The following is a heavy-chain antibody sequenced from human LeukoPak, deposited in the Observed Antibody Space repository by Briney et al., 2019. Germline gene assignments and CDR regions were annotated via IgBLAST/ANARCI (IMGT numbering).Heavy chain of an antibody. D-gene: IGHD3-3*01. Sequence: GGSLRLSCVASGFSLRSYDMNWVRQAPGKGREWISYSSGSKIYYSDSVKGRFTISRDNAKNSLYLQMNSLRAEDTAVYYCARDRGLSYYGFWSGPKLDYYFDYWGQGTLVTVSS. V-gene: IGHV3-21*05. CDR3: ARDRGLSYYGFWSGPKLDYYFDY. CDR1: GFSLRSYD. CDR2: SSGSKI. J-gene: IGHJ4*02.